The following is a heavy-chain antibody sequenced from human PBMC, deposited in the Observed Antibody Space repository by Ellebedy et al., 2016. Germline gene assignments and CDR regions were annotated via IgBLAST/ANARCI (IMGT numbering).Heavy chain of an antibody. Sequence: GESLKISXAASGFTFDTYGMSWVRQAPGKGLAWVSSIVRSGESTFYADSVRGRFTISRDNSKNTLFLQTTSLSADDTAVYYCARDVDGCWDYWGQGTLVSVSS. CDR3: ARDVDGCWDY. V-gene: IGHV3-23*01. D-gene: IGHD5-24*01. CDR1: GFTFDTYG. J-gene: IGHJ4*02. CDR2: IVRSGEST.